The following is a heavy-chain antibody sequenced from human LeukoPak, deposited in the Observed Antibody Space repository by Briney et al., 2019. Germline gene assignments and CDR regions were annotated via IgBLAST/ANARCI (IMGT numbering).Heavy chain of an antibody. Sequence: GASVRVSCKTSGYTFTGYYMHWVRQAPGQGLEWMGWINPNSGGTNYAQKFQGRVTMTRDTSISTAYMELSRLRSDDTAVYYCARWESNTAMVDDAFDIWGQGTTVTVSS. D-gene: IGHD5-18*01. CDR2: INPNSGGT. J-gene: IGHJ3*02. CDR1: GYTFTGYY. V-gene: IGHV1-2*02. CDR3: ARWESNTAMVDDAFDI.